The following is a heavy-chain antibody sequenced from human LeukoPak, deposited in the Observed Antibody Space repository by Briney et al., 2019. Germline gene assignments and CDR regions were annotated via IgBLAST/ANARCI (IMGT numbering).Heavy chain of an antibody. CDR3: ARGPSSPTYYDILTGYSTGYYFDY. CDR2: ISSSGSTI. V-gene: IGHV3-48*03. Sequence: GGSLRLSCAASGFTFSSYEMNWVRQAPGKGLEWVSYISSSGSTIYYADSVKGRFTISRDNAKNSLYLQMNSLRGEDTAVYYCARGPSSPTYYDILTGYSTGYYFDYWGQGTLVTVSS. D-gene: IGHD3-9*01. CDR1: GFTFSSYE. J-gene: IGHJ4*02.